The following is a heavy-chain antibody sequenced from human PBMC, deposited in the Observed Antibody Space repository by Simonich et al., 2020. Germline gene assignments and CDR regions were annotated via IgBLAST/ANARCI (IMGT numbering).Heavy chain of an antibody. V-gene: IGHV3-30*04. D-gene: IGHD6-6*01. CDR3: ARDLGSSYFFDY. CDR1: GFTLISYA. J-gene: IGHJ4*02. Sequence: GGGVVQPGRSLSHSCAASGFTLISYALHWVRQAPGKGLGCVAGLSYDGSNKYDGDSVKGRFTISRDDSKNTLYLQTISLRAEDTAVYYCARDLGSSYFFDYWGQGTLVTVSS. CDR2: LSYDGSNK.